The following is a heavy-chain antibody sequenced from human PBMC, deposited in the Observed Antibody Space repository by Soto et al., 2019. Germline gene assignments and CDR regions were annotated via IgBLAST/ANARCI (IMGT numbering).Heavy chain of an antibody. D-gene: IGHD4-4*01. CDR3: ASFWGRTTVTKGIYGMDV. V-gene: IGHV1-69*01. J-gene: IGHJ6*02. CDR2: IIPIFGTA. Sequence: QVQLVQSGAEVKKPGSSVKVSCKASGGTFSSYAISWVRQAPGQGLEWMGGIIPIFGTANYAQKFQGRVTITADESTSTAYMELSSLRSEDMAVYYCASFWGRTTVTKGIYGMDVWGQGTTVTVSS. CDR1: GGTFSSYA.